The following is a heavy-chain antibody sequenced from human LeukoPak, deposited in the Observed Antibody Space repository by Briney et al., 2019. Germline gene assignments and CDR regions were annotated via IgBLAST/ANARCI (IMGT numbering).Heavy chain of an antibody. CDR1: GGSLSDYY. D-gene: IGHD5-24*01. CDR2: ISPSEST. CDR3: ARGRDAYKLANV. Sequence: PETLSLTCAADGGSLSDYYLNWVRQPPGKGLEWIGEISPSESTYYNPSLKNRVTISVDTSKNQFSLKLSSLTAADGAIYFCARGRDAYKLANVWGQGSLVTVSS. V-gene: IGHV4-34*01. J-gene: IGHJ4*02.